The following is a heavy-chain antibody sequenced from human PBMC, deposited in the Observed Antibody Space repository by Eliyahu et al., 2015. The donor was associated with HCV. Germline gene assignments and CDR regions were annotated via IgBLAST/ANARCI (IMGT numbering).Heavy chain of an antibody. D-gene: IGHD2-2*01. CDR1: GYTFTSYX. V-gene: IGHV1-8*01. CDR2: MNPNSGNT. Sequence: QVQLVQSGAEVKKPGASVKVSCKASGYTFTSYXINWXRQATGQGLEWMGWMNPNSGNTGYAQKFQGRVTMTRNTSISTAYMELSSLRSEDTAVYYCARGLLSDIVVVPAAIRYWYFDLWGRGTLVTVSS. CDR3: ARGLLSDIVVVPAAIRYWYFDL. J-gene: IGHJ2*01.